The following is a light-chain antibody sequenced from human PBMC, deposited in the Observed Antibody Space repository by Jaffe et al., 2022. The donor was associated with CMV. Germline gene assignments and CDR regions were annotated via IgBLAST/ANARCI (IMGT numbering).Light chain of an antibody. Sequence: QSVLTQPPSASGAPGQRVTISCTGSSSNIGAGYDVHWYQHLPGTAPKLLMYSNNNRPPGVPDRFSGSKSGTSASLAITGLQAEDEADYYCQSYDSSLSRGVFGGGTKLTV. CDR1: SSNIGAGYD. V-gene: IGLV1-40*01. CDR3: QSYDSSLSRGV. J-gene: IGLJ2*01. CDR2: SNN.